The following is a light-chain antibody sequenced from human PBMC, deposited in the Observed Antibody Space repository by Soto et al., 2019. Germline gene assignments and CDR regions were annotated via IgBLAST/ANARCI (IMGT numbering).Light chain of an antibody. CDR2: DAS. Sequence: DIQMTQSPSTLSASVGDRVTITCRASQSISSWLAWYQQKPGKAPKLLIYDASNLDSGVPSRFSGSGSGTEFTLTISSLPPDDFAIYCCQQYNSYYQTFGRGTKVEIK. V-gene: IGKV1-5*01. CDR1: QSISSW. J-gene: IGKJ1*01. CDR3: QQYNSYYQT.